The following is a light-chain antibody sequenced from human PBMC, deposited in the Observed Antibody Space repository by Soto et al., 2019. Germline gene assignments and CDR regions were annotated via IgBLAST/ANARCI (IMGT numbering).Light chain of an antibody. CDR1: RSNIGTNT. V-gene: IGLV1-44*01. CDR2: DNY. Sequence: QSVLTQAPSASGAPGQRVTMSCSGSRSNIGTNTVNWYQQRPGTPPKFLIYDNYRRPSGVPDRFSGSQSGTSASLAINGLQSEDEAYYCSAWDDSLNRPVFGGGTQLTVL. J-gene: IGLJ2*01. CDR3: SAWDDSLNRPV.